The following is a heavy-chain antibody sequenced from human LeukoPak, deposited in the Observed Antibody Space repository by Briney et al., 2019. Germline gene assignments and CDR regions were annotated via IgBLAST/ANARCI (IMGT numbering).Heavy chain of an antibody. Sequence: GESLKISCKASGYSFASYWIGWVRQMSGKGLEWMAIIHPNDASTIYSPSFQGQVIISADMSISTAYLQWSTLKASDTAIYYCARHNNWGFDYWDRGTLLTVSS. CDR2: IHPNDAST. D-gene: IGHD7-27*01. CDR1: GYSFASYW. CDR3: ARHNNWGFDY. V-gene: IGHV5-51*01. J-gene: IGHJ4*02.